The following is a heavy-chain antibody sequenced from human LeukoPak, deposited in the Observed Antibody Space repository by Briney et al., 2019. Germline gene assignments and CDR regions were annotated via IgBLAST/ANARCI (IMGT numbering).Heavy chain of an antibody. CDR2: ISSSSDYI. J-gene: IGHJ4*02. CDR1: GFTFSTYT. D-gene: IGHD5-18*01. Sequence: GRSLRLSCVASGFTFSTYTINWVRQAPGKGLEWVSSISSSSDYIYYADSVKGRFTIPRDNAKNSLYLQMNSLRAEDTAVYYCARDEGYYYFDCWGQGTLVTVSS. CDR3: ARDEGYYYFDC. V-gene: IGHV3-21*01.